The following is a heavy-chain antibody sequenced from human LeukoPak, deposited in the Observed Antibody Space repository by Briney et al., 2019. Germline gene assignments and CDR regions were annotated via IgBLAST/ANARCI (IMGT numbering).Heavy chain of an antibody. J-gene: IGHJ4*02. CDR1: GFTFSSYW. V-gene: IGHV3-48*04. Sequence: GGSLRLSCAASGFTFSSYWMNWVRQAPGKGLEWVSYISRSSSNIYYADSVKGRFTISRDNAKNSLYLQMNSLRAEDTAVYYCAREQPDSSGYYSIDYWGQGTLVTVSS. D-gene: IGHD3-22*01. CDR2: ISRSSSNI. CDR3: AREQPDSSGYYSIDY.